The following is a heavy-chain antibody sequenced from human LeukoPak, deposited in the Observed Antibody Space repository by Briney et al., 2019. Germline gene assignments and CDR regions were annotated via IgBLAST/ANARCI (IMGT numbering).Heavy chain of an antibody. CDR2: IGASGEST. J-gene: IGHJ3*01. V-gene: IGHV3-23*01. CDR3: AKDIQLST. CDR1: GFTFRDAA. Sequence: GGSLRLSCAASGFTFRDAAMALGPQAPGKGLEWVSLIGASGESTYYADSVKGRFTISRDNSKNTLPLQMNSLRVEDTAMYFCAKDIQLSTWGLGTMVTVSS. D-gene: IGHD5-24*01.